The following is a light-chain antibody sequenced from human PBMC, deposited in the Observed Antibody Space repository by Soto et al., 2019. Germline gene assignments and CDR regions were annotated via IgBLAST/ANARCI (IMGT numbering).Light chain of an antibody. CDR3: MQPLEAPWT. CDR2: LGF. Sequence: EIVMTQSPPSLSVTPGEPASISCRSSQSLLHSNGFQYLDWYLQKPGQSPQLLIYLGFNRASGVPERFSGSGSGTDFTLKISRVEAEDVGIYFCMQPLEAPWTFGQGTKVEIK. CDR1: QSLLHSNGFQY. V-gene: IGKV2-28*01. J-gene: IGKJ1*01.